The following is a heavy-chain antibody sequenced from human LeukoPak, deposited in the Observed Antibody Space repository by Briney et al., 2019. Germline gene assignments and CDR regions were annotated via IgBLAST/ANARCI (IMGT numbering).Heavy chain of an antibody. V-gene: IGHV1-2*02. Sequence: EASVKVSCKASGYTFTGYYMHWVRQAPGQGLEWMGWINPNSGGTNYAQKFQGRVTMTRDTSISTAYMELSRLRSDGTAVYYCARDYSNYPVNWFDPWGQGTLVTVSS. CDR3: ARDYSNYPVNWFDP. J-gene: IGHJ5*02. CDR2: INPNSGGT. D-gene: IGHD4-4*01. CDR1: GYTFTGYY.